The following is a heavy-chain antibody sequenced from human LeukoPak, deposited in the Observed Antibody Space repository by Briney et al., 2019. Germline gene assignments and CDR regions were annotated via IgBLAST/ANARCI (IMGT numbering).Heavy chain of an antibody. J-gene: IGHJ4*02. Sequence: PGGSLRLSCAASGFTFSSYAMSWVRQAPGKGLEWVSAISDSGGSTYYADSVKGRFTVSRDNSKNTLYLQMNSLRAEDTAVYYCAKAPGGLLLDAFDYWGQGTLVTVSS. CDR1: GFTFSSYA. D-gene: IGHD2-15*01. V-gene: IGHV3-23*01. CDR3: AKAPGGLLLDAFDY. CDR2: ISDSGGST.